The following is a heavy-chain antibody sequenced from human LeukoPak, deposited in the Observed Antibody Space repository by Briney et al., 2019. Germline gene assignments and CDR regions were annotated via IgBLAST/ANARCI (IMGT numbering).Heavy chain of an antibody. CDR2: INHSGST. Sequence: SETLSLTCAVYGGSFSGYYWSWIRQPPGKRLEWIGEINHSGSTNCNPSLKSRVTISVDTSKNQFSLKLSSVTAADTAVYYCARGKDEPNYYYYYMDVWGKGTTVTVSS. CDR3: ARGKDEPNYYYYYMDV. J-gene: IGHJ6*03. D-gene: IGHD1-14*01. CDR1: GGSFSGYY. V-gene: IGHV4-34*01.